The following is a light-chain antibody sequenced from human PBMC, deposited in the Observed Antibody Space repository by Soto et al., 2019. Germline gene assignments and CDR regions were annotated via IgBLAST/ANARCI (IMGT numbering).Light chain of an antibody. CDR2: DVS. J-gene: IGLJ3*02. CDR3: SSYTTSNTQV. V-gene: IGLV2-14*01. CDR1: SSDVGTYNY. Sequence: QSVLTQPASVSGSTGQSITISCTGTSSDVGTYNYVSWYQHRPGKAPKLMIYDVSYRPSGVSNRFSGSKSANTASLTISGLQAEDAADYYCSSYTTSNTQVFGGGTKLTVL.